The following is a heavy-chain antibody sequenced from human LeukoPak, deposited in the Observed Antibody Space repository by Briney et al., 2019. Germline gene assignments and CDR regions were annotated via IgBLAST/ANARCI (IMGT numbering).Heavy chain of an antibody. V-gene: IGHV1-2*06. J-gene: IGHJ4*02. D-gene: IGHD5-12*01. CDR1: GYTFTGYY. CDR2: INPNSGGT. CDR3: ARDRYSGYDWDFDY. Sequence: ASVKVSCKASGYTFTGYYMHWVLQAPGQGLEWMGRINPNSGGTNYAQKFQGRVTMTRDTSISTAYMELSRLRSDDTAVYYCARDRYSGYDWDFDYWGQGTLVTVSS.